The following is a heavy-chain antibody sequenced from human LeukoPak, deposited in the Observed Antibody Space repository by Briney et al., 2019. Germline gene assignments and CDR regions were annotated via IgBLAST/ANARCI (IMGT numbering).Heavy chain of an antibody. D-gene: IGHD3-22*01. J-gene: IGHJ4*02. CDR1: GGSISSSNW. V-gene: IGHV4-4*02. Sequence: SGTLSLTCAVSGGSISSSNWRSWVRQPPGKGLEWIGEIYHSGGTNYNPSLKSRVTISVDKSKNQFSLKLSSVTAADTAVYYCASWGLSSGYYGAFDYWGQGTLVTVSS. CDR3: ASWGLSSGYYGAFDY. CDR2: IYHSGGT.